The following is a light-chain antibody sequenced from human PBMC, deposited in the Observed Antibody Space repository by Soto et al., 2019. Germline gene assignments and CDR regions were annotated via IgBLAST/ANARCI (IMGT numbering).Light chain of an antibody. CDR3: IHSHSIPLT. J-gene: IGKJ4*01. CDR1: QSINTF. Sequence: DIQLTQSPSSLSASVGDRVTITCRASQSINTFLNWSHQKPGKAPQLLIYPVSTLQSGVPSRFIGSGSGTDFTLTISSLHPEDFATYYSIHSHSIPLTVGGGTKVEIK. V-gene: IGKV1-39*01. CDR2: PVS.